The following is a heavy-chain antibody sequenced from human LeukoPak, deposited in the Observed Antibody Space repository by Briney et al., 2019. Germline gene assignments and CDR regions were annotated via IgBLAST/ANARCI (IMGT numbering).Heavy chain of an antibody. CDR3: ARTCGGDCYPNYYYYGMDV. D-gene: IGHD2-21*02. V-gene: IGHV1-18*01. CDR1: GYTFTSYG. J-gene: IGHJ6*02. CDR2: ISAYNGNT. Sequence: ASVKVSCKASGYTFTSYGISWVRQAPGQGLEWMGWISAYNGNTNYAQKLQGRVTMTTDTSTSTAYMELRSLRSDDTAVYYCARTCGGDCYPNYYYYGMDVWGQGTTVTVSS.